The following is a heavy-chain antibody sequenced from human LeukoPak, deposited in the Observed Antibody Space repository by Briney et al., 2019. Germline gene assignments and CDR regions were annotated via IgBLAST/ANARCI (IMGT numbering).Heavy chain of an antibody. Sequence: PGGSLRLSCAASGFTFSSYWMNWVRQAPRQGLEWVANIKHDASEIYYVDSVKGRFTISRDNAKNSLYLQMKNLRAEDTAVYYCEGERGDAFDVWGQGTVVTVSS. CDR1: GFTFSSYW. CDR3: EGERGDAFDV. CDR2: IKHDASEI. V-gene: IGHV3-7*01. J-gene: IGHJ3*01.